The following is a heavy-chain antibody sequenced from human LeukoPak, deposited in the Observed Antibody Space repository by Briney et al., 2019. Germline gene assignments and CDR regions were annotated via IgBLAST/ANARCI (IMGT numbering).Heavy chain of an antibody. J-gene: IGHJ4*02. CDR1: GFTFSSYG. CDR3: ASDRGTNGINDRGYFDY. Sequence: PGGSLRLSCAASGFTFSSYGMHWVRQAPGKGLEWVAIIWYDGSNKYYVDSVKGRFTISRDNSKNTLYLQMNSLRAEDTAVYYCASDRGTNGINDRGYFDYWGQGTLVTVSS. CDR2: IWYDGSNK. V-gene: IGHV3-33*01. D-gene: IGHD1-1*01.